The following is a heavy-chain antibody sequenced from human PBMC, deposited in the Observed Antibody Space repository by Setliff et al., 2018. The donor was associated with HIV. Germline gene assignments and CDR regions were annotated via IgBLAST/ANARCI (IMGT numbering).Heavy chain of an antibody. J-gene: IGHJ4*02. CDR3: AREIPYSYGGSGHPL. Sequence: SETLSLTCALYGGSFSDYYWSWIRQPPGVGLEWIGEVNRGRRTNYNSSLKSRVTISIDTSRYQFSLTLSSVTAADMAVYYCAREIPYSYGGSGHPLWGQGTLVTVSS. CDR1: GGSFSDYY. CDR2: VNRGRRT. D-gene: IGHD3-22*01. V-gene: IGHV4-34*01.